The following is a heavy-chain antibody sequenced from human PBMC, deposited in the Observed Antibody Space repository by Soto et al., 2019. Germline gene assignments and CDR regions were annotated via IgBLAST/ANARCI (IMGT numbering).Heavy chain of an antibody. V-gene: IGHV4-59*01. CDR1: GGSISSYY. D-gene: IGHD3-22*01. J-gene: IGHJ4*02. CDR2: IYYSGST. CDR3: ARYSSGYPFDY. Sequence: SETLSLTCTVSGGSISSYYWSWIRQPPGKGLEWIGYIYYSGSTNYNPSLKSRVTISVDTSKNQFSLKLSSVTAADTAVYYCARYSSGYPFDYWGQGTLVTVSS.